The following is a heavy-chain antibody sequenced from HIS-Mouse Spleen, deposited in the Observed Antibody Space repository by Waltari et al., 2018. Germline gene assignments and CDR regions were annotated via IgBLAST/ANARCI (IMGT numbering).Heavy chain of an antibody. Sequence: QVQLVESGGGVVQPGRSLRLSCAASGFTFSSYAMHWVRQAPGTGLEWVAVISYDGSNKYYADSVKGRFTISRDKSKNTLYLQMNSLRAEDTAVYYCARDLSYYDSSGYDYWGQGTLVTVSS. J-gene: IGHJ4*02. V-gene: IGHV3-30-3*01. CDR1: GFTFSSYA. D-gene: IGHD3-22*01. CDR3: ARDLSYYDSSGYDY. CDR2: ISYDGSNK.